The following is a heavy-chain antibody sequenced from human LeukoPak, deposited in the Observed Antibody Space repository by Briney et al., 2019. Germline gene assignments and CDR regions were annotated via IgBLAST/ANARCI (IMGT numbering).Heavy chain of an antibody. CDR3: ARGPSFYDILTGYYTGLDY. V-gene: IGHV3-21*01. CDR2: ISSSSSYI. J-gene: IGHJ4*02. D-gene: IGHD3-9*01. CDR1: GFTFSSYS. Sequence: GGSLRLSCAASGFTFSSYSMNWVRQAPGKGLEWVSSISSSSSYIYYADSVKGRFTISRDNAKNSLYLQMNSLRAEDTAVYYCARGPSFYDILTGYYTGLDYWGQGTLVTVSS.